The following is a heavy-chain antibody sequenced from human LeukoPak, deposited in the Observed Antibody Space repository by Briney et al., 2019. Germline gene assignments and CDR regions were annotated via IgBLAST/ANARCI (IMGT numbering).Heavy chain of an antibody. J-gene: IGHJ2*01. D-gene: IGHD6-19*01. CDR3: AMPIAVAGDFDL. CDR2: IKQDGSEK. CDR1: GFTFSSYG. Sequence: GGSLRLYCSASGFTFSSYGMSWVRQAPGKGLEWGANIKQDGSEKYYVDSVKGRFTISRDNAKNSLYLQTNSLRAEDTAVYSCAMPIAVAGDFDLWGRGTLVTVSS. V-gene: IGHV3-7*01.